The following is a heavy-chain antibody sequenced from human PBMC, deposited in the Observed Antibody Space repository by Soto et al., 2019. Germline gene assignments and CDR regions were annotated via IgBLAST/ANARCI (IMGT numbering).Heavy chain of an antibody. V-gene: IGHV1-2*02. D-gene: IGHD6-13*01. CDR2: INPNSGGT. CDR1: GYTFTGYY. CDR3: ARELAAAPTNSFAP. J-gene: IGHJ5*02. Sequence: ASVKVSCKASGYTFTGYYKHWERQAPGQGLEWMGWINPNSGGTNYAQKFQGRVTMTRDTSISTAYMELSRLRSDDTAVYYCARELAAAPTNSFAPSRHGTLLTISS.